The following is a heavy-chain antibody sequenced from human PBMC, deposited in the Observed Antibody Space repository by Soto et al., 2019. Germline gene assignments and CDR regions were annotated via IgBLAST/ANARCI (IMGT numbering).Heavy chain of an antibody. V-gene: IGHV3-30-3*01. CDR1: GFTFSSYA. CDR2: ISYDGSNK. CDR3: AGDRKQYYYYYGMDV. Sequence: GGSLRLSCAASGFTFSSYAMHWVRQAPGKGLEWVAVISYDGSNKYYADSVKGRFTISRDNSKNTLYLQMNSLRAEDTAVYYCAGDRKQYYYYYGMDVWGQGTTVTVSS. J-gene: IGHJ6*02.